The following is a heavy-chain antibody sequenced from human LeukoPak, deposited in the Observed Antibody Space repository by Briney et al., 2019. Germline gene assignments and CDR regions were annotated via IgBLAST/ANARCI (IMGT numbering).Heavy chain of an antibody. J-gene: IGHJ4*02. Sequence: TSETLSLTCTVSGDSISTYYWSWIRQPPGKGLEWIGYIHYSGSTNYNPSLRSRVTISVDTSKNQFSLKLSSATAADTAVYFCARRAINSVMFDYWGQGTLVTVSS. V-gene: IGHV4-59*08. CDR1: GDSISTYY. D-gene: IGHD3-16*01. CDR3: ARRAINSVMFDY. CDR2: IHYSGST.